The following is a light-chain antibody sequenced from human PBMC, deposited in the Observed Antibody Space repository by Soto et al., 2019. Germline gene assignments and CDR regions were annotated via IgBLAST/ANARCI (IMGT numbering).Light chain of an antibody. Sequence: EIVLTQSPGTLSLSPGERATLSCRASQSVSDSYLAWYQQKPGQAPRLLISGASNRATGIPDRFSGSGSGTDFTLTISRLEPEDFAVYYCQQYGSSPYTFGQGTKLEIK. CDR2: GAS. V-gene: IGKV3-20*01. CDR1: QSVSDSY. J-gene: IGKJ2*01. CDR3: QQYGSSPYT.